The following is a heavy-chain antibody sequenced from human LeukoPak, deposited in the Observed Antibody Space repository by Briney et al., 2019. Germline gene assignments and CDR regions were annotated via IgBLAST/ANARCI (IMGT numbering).Heavy chain of an antibody. D-gene: IGHD5-24*01. V-gene: IGHV2-5*01. CDR1: GFSLSTSGVG. CDR2: IYWNDDK. CDR3: AHRVSRDDPFDY. J-gene: IGHJ4*02. Sequence: SSPTLVKPTQTLTLTCAFSGFSLSTSGVGVGWIRQPPGKALAWLALIYWNDDKRYSPSLKSRLTLTKDTSKNQVVLTMTNTDPVDTAADYCAHRVSRDDPFDYWGQGTLVTVSS.